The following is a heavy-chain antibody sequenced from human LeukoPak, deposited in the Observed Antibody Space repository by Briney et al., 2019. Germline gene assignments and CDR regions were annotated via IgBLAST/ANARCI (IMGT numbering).Heavy chain of an antibody. D-gene: IGHD3-10*01. V-gene: IGHV3-23*01. CDR2: ISDQT. CDR1: GFSFSNYG. CDR3: AKGVRWFDP. Sequence: PGGSLRPSCEASGFSFSNYGMSWVRQAPGKGPEWVSVISDQTYYADSVRSRFTISRDDYKNTLFLQMNSLRIEDSAIYYCAKGVRWFDPWGQGTLVTVSS. J-gene: IGHJ5*02.